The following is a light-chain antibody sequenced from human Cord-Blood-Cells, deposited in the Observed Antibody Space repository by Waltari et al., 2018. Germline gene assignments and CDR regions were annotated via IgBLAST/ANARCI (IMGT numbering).Light chain of an antibody. Sequence: SSELTQDPAVSVALGQTVRITCQGDSLRSYYASWYQQKPGQAPVLVIYGKNNRPPGIPDRFSGSSSGNTASLTITGARAEDEADYYCNSRDSSGNHVFGTGTKVTVL. CDR3: NSRDSSGNHV. V-gene: IGLV3-19*01. J-gene: IGLJ1*01. CDR2: GKN. CDR1: SLRSYY.